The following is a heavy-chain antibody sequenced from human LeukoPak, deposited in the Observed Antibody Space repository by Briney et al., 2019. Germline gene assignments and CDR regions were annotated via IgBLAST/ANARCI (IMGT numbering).Heavy chain of an antibody. D-gene: IGHD6-13*01. CDR3: ARGSPSSSWYRPAKYFDY. Sequence: ASVKVSCKASGYTFTSYGICWVRQAPGQGLEWMGWISAYNGNTNYAQKLQGGVTMTTDTSTSTAYMELRSLRSDDTAVYYCARGSPSSSWYRPAKYFDYWGQGTLVTVSS. J-gene: IGHJ4*02. CDR1: GYTFTSYG. CDR2: ISAYNGNT. V-gene: IGHV1-18*01.